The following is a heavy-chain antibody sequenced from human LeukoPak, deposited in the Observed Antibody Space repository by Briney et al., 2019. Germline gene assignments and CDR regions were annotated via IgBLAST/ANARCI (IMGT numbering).Heavy chain of an antibody. V-gene: IGHV4-4*07. CDR2: IYTSGST. J-gene: IGHJ5*02. D-gene: IGHD2-2*01. Sequence: PSETLPLTCTVSGGSISSYYWSWIRQPAGKGLEWIGRIYTSGSTNYNPSLKSRVTISVDTSKNQFSLKLNSLTAADTAVYYCARGVVPAANNNWFDPWGQGTLVTVSS. CDR3: ARGVVPAANNNWFDP. CDR1: GGSISSYY.